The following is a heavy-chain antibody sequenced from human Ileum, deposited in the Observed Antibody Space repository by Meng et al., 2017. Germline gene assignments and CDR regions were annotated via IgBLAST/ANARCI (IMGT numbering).Heavy chain of an antibody. CDR3: ARDPSENYLGSGYYYAF. CDR2: ISSGGTTV. V-gene: IGHV3-11*01. CDR1: GFTFKKYY. Sequence: GESLKISCATSGFTFKKYYMTWIRQAPGKGLEWVAYISSGGTTVHYADSVKGRFTISRDNAKSSLTLQMNSLRADDTAVYYCARDPSENYLGSGYYYAFWGQGALVTVSS. D-gene: IGHD5-12*01. J-gene: IGHJ4*02.